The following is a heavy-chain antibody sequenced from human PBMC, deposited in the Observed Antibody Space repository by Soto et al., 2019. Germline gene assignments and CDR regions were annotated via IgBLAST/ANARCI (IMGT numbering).Heavy chain of an antibody. CDR1: GYTFKSYG. Sequence: ASVKVSFKSSGYTFKSYGISWFRHAPGQGLEWVGWISAYNGDTHYAPKFQDRITLTTETSTDTAYMELRSLRLDDTAVYYCARDWSRYYDNSALIWFYWGQGSLVTVSS. CDR2: ISAYNGDT. D-gene: IGHD3-22*01. CDR3: ARDWSRYYDNSALIWFY. V-gene: IGHV1-18*04. J-gene: IGHJ4*02.